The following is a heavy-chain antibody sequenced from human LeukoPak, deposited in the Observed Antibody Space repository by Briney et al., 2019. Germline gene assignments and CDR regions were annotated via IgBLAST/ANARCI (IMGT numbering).Heavy chain of an antibody. Sequence: PGGSLRLSCAASGITFSSYWMHWVRQAPGKGLVWVSRINSDGSSTSYVDSVRGRFTISRDNAKNTLYLQMNSLRAEDTAVYYCVRSYGSGSHYYGYWGQGTLVTVSS. CDR1: GITFSSYW. D-gene: IGHD3-10*01. V-gene: IGHV3-74*01. CDR3: VRSYGSGSHYYGY. J-gene: IGHJ4*02. CDR2: INSDGSST.